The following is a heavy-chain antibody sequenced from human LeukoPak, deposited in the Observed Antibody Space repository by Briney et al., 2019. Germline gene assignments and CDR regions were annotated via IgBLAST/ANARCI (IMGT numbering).Heavy chain of an antibody. J-gene: IGHJ4*02. CDR2: ISYDGSNK. CDR1: GFTFSSYA. V-gene: IGHV3-30-3*01. D-gene: IGHD6-19*01. CDR3: AREPTYSSGWYLDY. Sequence: GRSLRLSCAASGFTFSSYAMHWVRQAPGKGLEWVAVISYDGSNKYYADSVKGRFTISRDNSKNTLYLQMNSLRAEDRAVYYCAREPTYSSGWYLDYWGQGTLVTVSS.